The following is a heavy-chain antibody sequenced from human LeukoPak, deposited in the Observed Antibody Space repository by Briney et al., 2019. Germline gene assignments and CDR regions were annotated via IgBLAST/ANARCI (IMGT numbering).Heavy chain of an antibody. J-gene: IGHJ4*02. CDR2: INHSGST. Sequence: SETLSLTCAVYGGSFSGYYWSWIRQPPGKGLEWIGEINHSGSTNYNPSLKSRVTMSVDTSKNQFSLKLSSVTAADTAVYYCARHSGSYSTLDYWGQGTLVTVSS. V-gene: IGHV4-34*01. CDR3: ARHSGSYSTLDY. CDR1: GGSFSGYY. D-gene: IGHD1-26*01.